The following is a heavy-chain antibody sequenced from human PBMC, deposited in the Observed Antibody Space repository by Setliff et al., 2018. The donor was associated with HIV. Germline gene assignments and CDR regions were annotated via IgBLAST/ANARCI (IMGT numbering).Heavy chain of an antibody. V-gene: IGHV4-38-2*01. D-gene: IGHD2-21*02. CDR1: GYSIRDNFF. Sequence: KTSETLSLTCAVSGYSIRDNFFRGWVRQPPGKGLEWIGSIFYTGTTYYNPSLKSRVTLSLDTSKNQFSLELTSVTAADTAVYYCARHDCGGDCSINWFDPWGRGTLVTV. J-gene: IGHJ5*02. CDR2: IFYTGTT. CDR3: ARHDCGGDCSINWFDP.